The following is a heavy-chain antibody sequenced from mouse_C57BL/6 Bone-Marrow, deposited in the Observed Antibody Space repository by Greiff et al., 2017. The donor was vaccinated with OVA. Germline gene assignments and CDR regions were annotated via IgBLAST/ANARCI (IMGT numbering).Heavy chain of an antibody. CDR3: ARSNYDHYYAMDY. CDR2: INPSSGYT. CDR1: GYTFTSYW. V-gene: IGHV1-7*01. J-gene: IGHJ4*01. D-gene: IGHD2-4*01. Sequence: LVESGAELAKPGASVKLSCKASGYTFTSYWMHWVKQRPGQGLEWIGYINPSSGYTKYNQKFKDKATLTADKSSSTAYMQLSSLTYEDSAVYYCARSNYDHYYAMDYWGQGTSVTVSS.